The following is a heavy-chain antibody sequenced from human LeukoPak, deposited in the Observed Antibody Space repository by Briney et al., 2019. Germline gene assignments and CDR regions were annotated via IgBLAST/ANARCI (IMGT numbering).Heavy chain of an antibody. CDR1: GFTFSNYG. CDR3: ARDRDSSGYYDFDY. CDR2: IWYAGTNK. J-gene: IGHJ4*02. D-gene: IGHD3-22*01. V-gene: IGHV3-33*01. Sequence: GGSLRLSCAASGFTFSNYGMHWVRQAPGKGLEWVAVIWYAGTNKYYADSVKGRFTISRDNSKNTLYLQMNSLRVEDTAVYYCARDRDSSGYYDFDYWGQGTLVTVSS.